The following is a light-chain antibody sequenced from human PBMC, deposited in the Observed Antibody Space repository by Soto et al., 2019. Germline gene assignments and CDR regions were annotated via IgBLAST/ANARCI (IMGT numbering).Light chain of an antibody. CDR2: DTS. CDR3: QPYNNWPLT. CDR1: QGIGDT. Sequence: EVVMRQSPATLSVSPGEVATLSCRASQGIGDTLAWYQHKPGQTTRLLIYDTSTRDTGVPNRVSGSRSGAEFTLTINSLQSEDFAVYYCQPYNNWPLTFGGGTKVDIK. J-gene: IGKJ4*01. V-gene: IGKV3-15*01.